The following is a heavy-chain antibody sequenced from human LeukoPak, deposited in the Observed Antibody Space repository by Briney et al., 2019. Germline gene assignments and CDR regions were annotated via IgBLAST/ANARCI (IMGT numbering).Heavy chain of an antibody. J-gene: IGHJ4*02. CDR1: GFTFSSYA. Sequence: GGSLRLSCAASGFTFSSYAMSWVRQAPGKGLEWVSAISGSGVSTYYADSVKGRFTISRDNSKNTLYLQMNSLGIEDTAVYYCGSYGSGSFPGYRGQGTLVTVSS. D-gene: IGHD3-10*01. CDR3: GSYGSGSFPGY. V-gene: IGHV3-23*01. CDR2: ISGSGVST.